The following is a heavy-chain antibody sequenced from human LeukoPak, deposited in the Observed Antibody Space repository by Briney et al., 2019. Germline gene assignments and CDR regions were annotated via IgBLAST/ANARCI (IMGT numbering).Heavy chain of an antibody. CDR2: IKSKTDGGTT. J-gene: IGHJ3*02. Sequence: GGSLRLSCAASGFTFSNAWMSWVRQAPGKGLEWVGRIKSKTDGGTTDYAAPVKGRFTISRDDSKNTLYLQMNSLRAEDTAVYCCAREVRGVGAFDIWGQGTMVTVFS. V-gene: IGHV3-15*01. CDR1: GFTFSNAW. D-gene: IGHD3-10*01. CDR3: AREVRGVGAFDI.